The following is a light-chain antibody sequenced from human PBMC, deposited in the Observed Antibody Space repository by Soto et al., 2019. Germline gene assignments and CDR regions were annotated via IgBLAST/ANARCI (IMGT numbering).Light chain of an antibody. V-gene: IGKV3-15*01. CDR2: GAS. J-gene: IGKJ2*03. CDR1: QSVSSN. Sequence: EIVFAQSPGILSLSPGARATLSCKASQSVSSNLAWYQQKPGQAPRLLISGASTRATGIPARFSGSGSGTEFTLTISSLQSEDFAVYYCQQHNKWPNSFGQGTKVDIK. CDR3: QQHNKWPNS.